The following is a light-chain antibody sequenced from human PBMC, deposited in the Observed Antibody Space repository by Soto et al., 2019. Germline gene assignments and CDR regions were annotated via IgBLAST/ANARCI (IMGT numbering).Light chain of an antibody. CDR1: SSDVGGYNY. Sequence: QSALTQPPSASGSPGQSVTISCTGTSSDVGGYNYVSWYQQHPGKAPKLMIYEVSNRPLGVSNRFSGSKSGNTASLTISGLQAEDEADYYCSSYTSSSTLDVVFGGGTQLTVL. CDR3: SSYTSSSTLDVV. J-gene: IGLJ2*01. V-gene: IGLV2-14*01. CDR2: EVS.